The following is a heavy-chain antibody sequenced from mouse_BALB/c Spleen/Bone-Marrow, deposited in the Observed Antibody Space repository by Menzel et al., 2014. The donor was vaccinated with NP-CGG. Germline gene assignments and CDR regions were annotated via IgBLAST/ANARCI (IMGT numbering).Heavy chain of an antibody. CDR2: IWAGGST. D-gene: IGHD2-4*01. CDR1: GFSLTSYG. J-gene: IGHJ4*01. V-gene: IGHV2-9*02. CDR3: ARESTMITSMDY. Sequence: VQVVESGPGLVAPSQSLSITCTVSGFSLTSYGVHWVRQPPGKGLEWLGVIWAGGSTNYNSALMSRLSISKDNSKSQVFLKMNSLQTDDTAMYYCARESTMITSMDYWGHGTSVTVSS.